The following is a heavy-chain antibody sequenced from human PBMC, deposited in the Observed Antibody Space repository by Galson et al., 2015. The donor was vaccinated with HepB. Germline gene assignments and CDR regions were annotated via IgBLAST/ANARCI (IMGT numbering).Heavy chain of an antibody. D-gene: IGHD3-22*01. J-gene: IGHJ4*02. CDR3: TTDRLHDHSAYFNY. V-gene: IGHV3-15*01. Sequence: SLRLSCAASGFIFTNGWMSWVRQAPGKGLEWVGRIKNKTDGGTTDYAAPVKGRFIISRDDSRHTLYLQMNSLKTEDTAVYYCTTDRLHDHSAYFNYWGPGTLVTVSS. CDR1: GFIFTNGW. CDR2: IKNKTDGGTT.